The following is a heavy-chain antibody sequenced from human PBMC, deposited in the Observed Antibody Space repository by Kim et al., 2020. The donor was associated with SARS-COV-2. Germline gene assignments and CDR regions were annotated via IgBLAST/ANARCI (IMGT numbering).Heavy chain of an antibody. D-gene: IGHD3-10*01. V-gene: IGHV3-23*01. J-gene: IGHJ6*02. CDR1: GFTYSSYA. Sequence: GGSLRLSCAASGFTYSSYAMSWVRQAPGKGLEWVSAISGSGGSTYYADSVKGRFTISRDNSKNTLYLQMNSLIAEDTAVYYCAKVVLGYGSGSYYYDYYYGMDVRGQGTTVTVSS. CDR2: ISGSGGST. CDR3: AKVVLGYGSGSYYYDYYYGMDV.